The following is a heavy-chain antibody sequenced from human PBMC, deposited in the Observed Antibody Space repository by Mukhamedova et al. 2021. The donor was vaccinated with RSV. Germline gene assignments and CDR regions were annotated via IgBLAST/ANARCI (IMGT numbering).Heavy chain of an antibody. CDR2: IFSNDEK. D-gene: IGHD6-19*01. J-gene: IGHJ4*02. CDR3: ARIQTYSSGWNDLDY. Sequence: HIFSNDEKSYSTSLKSRLTISKDTSKSQVVLTMTNMDPVDTATYYFARIQTYSSGWNDLDYWGQGTLVTVSS. V-gene: IGHV2-26*01.